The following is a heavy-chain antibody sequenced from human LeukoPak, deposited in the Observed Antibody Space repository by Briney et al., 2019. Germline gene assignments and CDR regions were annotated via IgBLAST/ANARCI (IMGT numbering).Heavy chain of an antibody. V-gene: IGHV3-30*18. D-gene: IGHD2-15*01. CDR3: AKERSIVVVVAATLTEVDY. CDR1: GFTFSSYG. J-gene: IGHJ4*02. Sequence: GGSLRLSCAASGFTFSSYGMHWARQAPGKGLEWVAVISYDGSNKYYADSVKGRFTISRDNSKNTLYLQMNSLRAEDTAVYYCAKERSIVVVVAATLTEVDYWGQGTLVTVSS. CDR2: ISYDGSNK.